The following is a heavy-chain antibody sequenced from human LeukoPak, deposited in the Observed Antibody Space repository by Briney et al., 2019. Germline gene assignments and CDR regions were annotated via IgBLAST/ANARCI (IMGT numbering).Heavy chain of an antibody. J-gene: IGHJ6*02. Sequence: GRSLRLSCAASGFTFSNYAMHWVRQAPGKGLQWVASIKGDGSEKYYVDSVKGRFTISRDNAEKSLYLQIVSLRAEDTAVYYCARLGYYFAMDVWGQGTTVTVSS. V-gene: IGHV3-7*05. CDR3: ARLGYYFAMDV. CDR1: GFTFSNYA. CDR2: IKGDGSEK.